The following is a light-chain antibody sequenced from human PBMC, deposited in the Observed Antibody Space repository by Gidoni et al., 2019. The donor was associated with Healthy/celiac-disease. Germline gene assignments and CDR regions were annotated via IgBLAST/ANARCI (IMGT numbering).Light chain of an antibody. CDR1: QSISSY. CDR2: AAS. Sequence: DIQMTPSPSSLSASVGDRVTITCRASQSISSYLNWYQQKPGKAPKLLIYAASSLQSGVPSRFSGSGSGTDFTLTISRLQPEDFATYYCQQSYSNPRTFGEXTKVEIK. CDR3: QQSYSNPRT. V-gene: IGKV1-39*01. J-gene: IGKJ1*01.